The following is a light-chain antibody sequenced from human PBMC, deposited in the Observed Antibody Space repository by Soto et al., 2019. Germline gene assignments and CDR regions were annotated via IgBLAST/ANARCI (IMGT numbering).Light chain of an antibody. CDR3: QSYDSSLSGVV. CDR2: GNS. Sequence: QSVLTQPPSVSGAPGQRVTISCTGSSSNIGAGYDVHWYQQLPGTAPKLLIYGNSNRPSGVPDRFSGSKSGTSASLAITGXQAXXXADYYCQSYDSSLSGVVFGGGTKVTVL. CDR1: SSNIGAGYD. J-gene: IGLJ2*01. V-gene: IGLV1-40*01.